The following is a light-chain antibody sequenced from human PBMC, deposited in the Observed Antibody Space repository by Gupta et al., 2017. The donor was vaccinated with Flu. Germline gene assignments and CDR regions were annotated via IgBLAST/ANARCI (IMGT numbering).Light chain of an antibody. Sequence: ISCRSSQSLVYSDGNTVLHWFQQRPGQSPRRLIYLVSHRDSGVPDRFSGSGSDTVFTLKISRVEAEDVGVYFCMQGAHWPWAFGQGTKVEIK. V-gene: IGKV2-30*01. CDR3: MQGAHWPWA. J-gene: IGKJ1*01. CDR1: QSLVYSDGNTV. CDR2: LVS.